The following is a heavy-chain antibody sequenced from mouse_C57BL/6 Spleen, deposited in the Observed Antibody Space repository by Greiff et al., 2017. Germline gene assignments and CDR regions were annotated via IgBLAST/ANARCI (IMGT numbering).Heavy chain of an antibody. CDR1: GYTFTSYW. V-gene: IGHV1-52*01. CDR3: AREDYYGSKWYFDV. CDR2: IYPSDSGT. Sequence: QVQLQQPGAELVRPGSSVNLSCTASGYTFTSYWMHWVKQRPIQGLEWIGNIYPSDSGTHYNQKFKNKATLTVDKSSSTAYMQLSSLTAEDSAVYYCAREDYYGSKWYFDVWGTGTTVTVSS. J-gene: IGHJ1*03. D-gene: IGHD1-1*01.